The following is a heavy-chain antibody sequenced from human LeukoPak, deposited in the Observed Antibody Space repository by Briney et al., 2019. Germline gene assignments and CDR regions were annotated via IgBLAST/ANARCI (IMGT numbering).Heavy chain of an antibody. CDR2: IIPILGIA. J-gene: IGHJ3*02. Sequence: GASVKVSCKASGGTFSSYAISWVRQAPGQGLEWMGRIIPILGIANYAQKFQGRVTITEDKSTSTAYMELSSLRSEDTAVYYCARVGYSGYDYYGNDAFDIWGQGTMVTVSS. CDR3: ARVGYSGYDYYGNDAFDI. D-gene: IGHD5-12*01. CDR1: GGTFSSYA. V-gene: IGHV1-69*04.